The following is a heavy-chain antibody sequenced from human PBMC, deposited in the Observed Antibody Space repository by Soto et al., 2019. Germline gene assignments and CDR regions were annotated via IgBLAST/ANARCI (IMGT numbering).Heavy chain of an antibody. D-gene: IGHD3-3*01. CDR3: AKTVFLSTVPNAFDI. CDR2: TSGSGGST. CDR1: GFTFSSYA. V-gene: IGHV3-23*01. Sequence: GGSLRVSCAASGFTFSSYAMSWVRQAPGKGLEWVSATSGSGGSTYYADSVKGRFTISRDNSKNTLYQQMNSLRAEDTAVYYCAKTVFLSTVPNAFDIWGQGTMVTVSS. J-gene: IGHJ3*02.